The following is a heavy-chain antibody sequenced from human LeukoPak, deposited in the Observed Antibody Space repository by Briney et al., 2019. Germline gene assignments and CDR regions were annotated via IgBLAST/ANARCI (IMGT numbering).Heavy chain of an antibody. Sequence: GGSQRLSCAASGFTVSSNYMSWVRQAPGKGLEWVSVIYSGGSTYYADSVKGRFTISRDNSKNTLYLQMNSLRAEDTAVYYCAYSSSWRKFDYWGQGTLVTVSS. D-gene: IGHD6-13*01. CDR3: AYSSSWRKFDY. J-gene: IGHJ4*02. CDR2: IYSGGST. CDR1: GFTVSSNY. V-gene: IGHV3-66*01.